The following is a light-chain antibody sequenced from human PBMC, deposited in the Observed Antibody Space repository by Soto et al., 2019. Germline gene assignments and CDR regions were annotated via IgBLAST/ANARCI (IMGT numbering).Light chain of an antibody. J-gene: IGKJ1*01. Sequence: DVVMTQSPLSLPVTLGQPASISCRSSQSLIHSDGNTYLSWFQQRPGQSPRRLIYEVSDRDSGVPDRFTGSGSGTDFTLKISRVEAEEVGVYYCMQGTHWPWTFGQGTEVEIK. CDR2: EVS. CDR3: MQGTHWPWT. CDR1: QSLIHSDGNTY. V-gene: IGKV2-30*02.